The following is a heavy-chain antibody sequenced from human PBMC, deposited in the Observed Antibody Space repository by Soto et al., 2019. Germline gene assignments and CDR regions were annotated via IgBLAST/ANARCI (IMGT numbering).Heavy chain of an antibody. CDR1: GFTFGDYA. CDR3: TNAGESHSVVVTATRGEGTHRPDNWFDP. D-gene: IGHD2-21*02. V-gene: IGHV3-49*03. CDR2: IRSKAYGGTT. J-gene: IGHJ5*02. Sequence: GGSLRLSCTASGFTFGDYAMSWFRQAPGKGLEWVGFIRSKAYGGTTEYAASVKGRFTISRADSKSIAYLQINSLNTEDTAVYYCTNAGESHSVVVTATRGEGTHRPDNWFDPWGQGTLVTVSS.